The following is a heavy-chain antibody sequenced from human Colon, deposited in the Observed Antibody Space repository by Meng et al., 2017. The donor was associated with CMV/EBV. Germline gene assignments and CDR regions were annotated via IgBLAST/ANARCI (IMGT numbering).Heavy chain of an antibody. V-gene: IGHV4-39*07. CDR2: VYYSGTT. D-gene: IGHD6-13*01. Sequence: SGGSISSSSFYWGWIRQPPGKGLEGIGSVYYSGTTYYNASLKSRGTISVDTSKNQFSLKLTSVTAADTAVYYCARRGIVAAGWFDPWGQGTLVTVSS. CDR3: ARRGIVAAGWFDP. CDR1: GGSISSSSFY. J-gene: IGHJ5*02.